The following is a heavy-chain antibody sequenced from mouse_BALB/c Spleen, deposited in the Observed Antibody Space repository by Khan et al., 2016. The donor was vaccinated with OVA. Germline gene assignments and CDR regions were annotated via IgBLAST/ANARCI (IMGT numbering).Heavy chain of an antibody. CDR1: GFTFSDYY. D-gene: IGHD2-13*01. CDR2: ISDGGGYT. Sequence: EVELVESGGDLVKPGGSLKLSCAASGFTFSDYYMYWVRQTPEKRLEWGATISDGGGYTYYLDSVKGRCTISRDDAKNNLYLQLNSLNSEDPSMYSCALCFYGDPFAFWGQSTLVTFSA. V-gene: IGHV5-4*02. J-gene: IGHJ3*01. CDR3: ALCFYGDPFAF.